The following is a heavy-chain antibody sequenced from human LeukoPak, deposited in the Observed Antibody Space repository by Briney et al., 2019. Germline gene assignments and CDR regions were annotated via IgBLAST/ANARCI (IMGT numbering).Heavy chain of an antibody. J-gene: IGHJ4*02. D-gene: IGHD2-15*01. V-gene: IGHV6-1*01. CDR2: TYYRSKWYN. CDR1: GDSVSSNSAA. Sequence: SQTLSLTCAISGDSVSSNSAAWNWIRQSPSRGLEWLGRTYYRSKWYNDYAVSVKSRITINPDTSKNQFPLQLNSVTPEDTAVYYCARETLGYCSGGSCYSIDYWGQGTLVTVSS. CDR3: ARETLGYCSGGSCYSIDY.